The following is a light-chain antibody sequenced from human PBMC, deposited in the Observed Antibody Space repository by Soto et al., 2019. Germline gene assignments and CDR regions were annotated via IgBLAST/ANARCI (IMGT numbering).Light chain of an antibody. Sequence: DIQMTQSPSSLSASVGDRVTITCQASQDISNYLNWYQQKPGKAPKRLIYDASNLETGVPSRFSGSGSGTDFPFTISSLQPEDIATYYCQQYDNLPRTFGQGTKLEIK. CDR1: QDISNY. V-gene: IGKV1-33*01. J-gene: IGKJ2*01. CDR2: DAS. CDR3: QQYDNLPRT.